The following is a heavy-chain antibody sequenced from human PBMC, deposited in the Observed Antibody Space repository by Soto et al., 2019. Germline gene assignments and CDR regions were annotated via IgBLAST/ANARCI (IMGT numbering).Heavy chain of an antibody. Sequence: PGGSLRLSCAASGFTFSSYWMSWVRQAPGKGLEWVANIKPDGSEKYYVDSVKGRLTISRDNAKNSLYLQTNSLRAEDTAVYFCASSAYSKNGYWGQGTLVTDSS. V-gene: IGHV3-7*01. CDR3: ASSAYSKNGY. D-gene: IGHD4-4*01. CDR2: IKPDGSEK. CDR1: GFTFSSYW. J-gene: IGHJ4*02.